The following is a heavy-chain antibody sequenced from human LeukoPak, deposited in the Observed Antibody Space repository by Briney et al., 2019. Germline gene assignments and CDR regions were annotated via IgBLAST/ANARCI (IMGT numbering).Heavy chain of an antibody. D-gene: IGHD6-6*01. V-gene: IGHV3-21*01. CDR3: ARGGAARDYYYYYYMDV. CDR1: GFTFSSYS. CDR2: ISSSSSYI. Sequence: PGGSLRLSCAASGFTFSSYSMNWVRQAPGKGLEWVSSISSSSSYIYYAGSVKGRFTISRDNAKNSLYLQMNSLRAEDTAVYYCARGGAARDYYYYYYMDVWGQGTLVTVSS. J-gene: IGHJ6*03.